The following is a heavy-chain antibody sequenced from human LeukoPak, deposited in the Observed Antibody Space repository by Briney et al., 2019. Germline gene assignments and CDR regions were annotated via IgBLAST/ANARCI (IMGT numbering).Heavy chain of an antibody. Sequence: ASVKVSCKASGYTFTTAAIHWARQAPGQSLEWMGWINGGNGNTKYPQKFQDRVTFTRDTSASTVYMELSGLRSEDTAVYYCARGYSSGWYFDYWGQGTLVTVSS. D-gene: IGHD6-19*01. J-gene: IGHJ4*02. V-gene: IGHV1-3*01. CDR3: ARGYSSGWYFDY. CDR1: GYTFTTAA. CDR2: INGGNGNT.